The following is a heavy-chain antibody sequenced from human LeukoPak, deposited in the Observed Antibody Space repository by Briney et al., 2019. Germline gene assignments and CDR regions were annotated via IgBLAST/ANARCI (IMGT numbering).Heavy chain of an antibody. J-gene: IGHJ5*02. CDR3: VREAGYCASVCLKSNWFDP. CDR2: ISNGKT. CDR1: GFPFSSHA. V-gene: IGHV3-23*01. D-gene: IGHD2-21*02. Sequence: GGSLRLSCAASGFPFSSHAMSWVRQPPGKGLKWVSAISNGKTYYADSVRGRFTISRDDSKNTVSLQMNSLRDEDTALYYCVREAGYCASVCLKSNWFDPWGQGTLVTVSS.